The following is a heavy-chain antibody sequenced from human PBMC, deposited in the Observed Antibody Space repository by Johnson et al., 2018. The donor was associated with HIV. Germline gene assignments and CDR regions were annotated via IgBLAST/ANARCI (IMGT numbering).Heavy chain of an antibody. CDR3: ATLPSGYSRDEFNI. D-gene: IGHD6-13*01. V-gene: IGHV3-30*03. CDR2: ISSNGSNK. Sequence: QVQLVESGGGLVRPGRSLRLSCAASGFTFSSYGMHWVRQAPGKGLEWVAVISSNGSNKYYADSVRGRFTISRDNSTNTLYVRMNSLRAEDTAVYFCATLPSGYSRDEFNIWGQGTMVTVSS. CDR1: GFTFSSYG. J-gene: IGHJ3*02.